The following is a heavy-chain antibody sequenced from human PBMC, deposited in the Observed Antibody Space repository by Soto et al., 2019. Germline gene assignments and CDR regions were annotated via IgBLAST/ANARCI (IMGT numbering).Heavy chain of an antibody. Sequence: PGGSLRLSCAASGFTVSSNYMSWVRQAPGKGLEWVSVIYSGGSTYYADSVKGRFTISRDNSKNTLYLQMNSLRAEDTAVYYCARGKNDFWSGYPYYYYGMDVWGQGTTVTVSS. CDR2: IYSGGST. CDR3: ARGKNDFWSGYPYYYYGMDV. V-gene: IGHV3-66*01. CDR1: GFTVSSNY. J-gene: IGHJ6*02. D-gene: IGHD3-3*01.